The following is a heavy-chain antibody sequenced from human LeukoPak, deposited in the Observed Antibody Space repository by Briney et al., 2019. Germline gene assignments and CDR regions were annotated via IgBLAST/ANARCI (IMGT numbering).Heavy chain of an antibody. V-gene: IGHV4-59*01. CDR2: IYYSGTT. J-gene: IGHJ6*02. Sequence: PSETLSLTCTVSGGSISSYYWSWIRQPPGKGLEWIGFIYYSGTTNYNPSLKSRVTISVDTSKSQFSLRLSSVTAADTAVYFCARGGPYFYYALGVRGQGTAVTVSS. CDR1: GGSISSYY. CDR3: ARGGPYFYYALGV.